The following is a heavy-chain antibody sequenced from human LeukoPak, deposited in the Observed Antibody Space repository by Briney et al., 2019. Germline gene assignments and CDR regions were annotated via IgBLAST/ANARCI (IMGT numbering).Heavy chain of an antibody. Sequence: SETLSLTCTVSGGSISSSSYYWGWIRQPPGKGREWIGSIYYSGSTYYNPSLKSRVTISVDTSKNQFSLKLSSVTAADTALYYCASLEAMAEDAFDIWGQGTMVTVSS. J-gene: IGHJ3*02. CDR1: GGSISSSSYY. V-gene: IGHV4-39*01. CDR2: IYYSGST. D-gene: IGHD5-24*01. CDR3: ASLEAMAEDAFDI.